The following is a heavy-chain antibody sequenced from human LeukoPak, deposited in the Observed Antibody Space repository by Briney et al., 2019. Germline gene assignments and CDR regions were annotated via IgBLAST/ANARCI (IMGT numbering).Heavy chain of an antibody. Sequence: EASVKVSCKASGYTFTSYGISWVRQAPGQGLEWMGGFDPEDGETIYAQKFQGRVTMTEDTSTDTAYMELSSLRSEDTAVYYCATWGYCSSTSCYYWFDPWGQGTLVTVSS. V-gene: IGHV1-24*01. J-gene: IGHJ5*02. CDR3: ATWGYCSSTSCYYWFDP. CDR2: FDPEDGET. D-gene: IGHD2-2*01. CDR1: GYTFTSYG.